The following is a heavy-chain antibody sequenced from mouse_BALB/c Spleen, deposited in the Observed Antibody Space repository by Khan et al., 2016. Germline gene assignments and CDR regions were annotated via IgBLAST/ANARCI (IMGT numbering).Heavy chain of an antibody. D-gene: IGHD2-3*01. CDR3: AKSPVYDLYAMDY. CDR1: GFSLTDYG. V-gene: IGHV2-6-5*01. CDR2: IWGGGST. Sequence: QVQLKQSGPGLVAPSQSLSITCTVSGFSLTDYGVSWIRRPPGKGLEWLGVIWGGGSTYYNSALKSRLSISKDNSKSQVFLKMNSLQTDDTAMYYCAKSPVYDLYAMDYWGQGTSVTVSS. J-gene: IGHJ4*01.